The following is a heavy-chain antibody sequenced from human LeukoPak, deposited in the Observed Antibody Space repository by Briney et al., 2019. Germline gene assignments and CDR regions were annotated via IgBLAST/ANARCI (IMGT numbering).Heavy chain of an antibody. CDR3: ARERAVAVASLDY. CDR2: INPNSGGT. CDR1: GYTFTGYY. Sequence: ASVKVSCKASGYTFTGYYMRWVRQAPGQGLEWMGWINPNSGGTNYAQKFQGWVTMTRDTSISTAYMELSRLRSDDTAVYYCARERAVAVASLDYWGQGTLVTVSS. V-gene: IGHV1-2*04. J-gene: IGHJ4*02. D-gene: IGHD6-19*01.